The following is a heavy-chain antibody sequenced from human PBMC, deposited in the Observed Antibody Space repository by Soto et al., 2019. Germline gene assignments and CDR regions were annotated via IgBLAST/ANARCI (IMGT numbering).Heavy chain of an antibody. Sequence: GGSLRLSCAASGFTFSDYYMSWIRQAPGKGLEWVSYISSSSYTNYADSVKGRFTISRDNAKNSLYLQMNSLRAEDTAVYYCARGIGATGFDPWGQGTLVTVSS. CDR1: GFTFSDYY. V-gene: IGHV3-11*06. CDR2: ISSSSYT. J-gene: IGHJ5*02. CDR3: ARGIGATGFDP. D-gene: IGHD5-12*01.